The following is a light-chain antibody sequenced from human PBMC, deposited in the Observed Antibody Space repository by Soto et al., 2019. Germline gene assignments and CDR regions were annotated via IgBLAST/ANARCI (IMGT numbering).Light chain of an antibody. CDR3: QTWGTGILV. CDR1: SGHSSYA. J-gene: IGLJ2*01. Sequence: QPVLTQSPSASASLGASGKRTCTLSSGHSSYAIAWHQQQPEKGPRYLMKLNSDGSHSKGDGIPDRFSGSSSGAERYLTISSLQSEDEADYYCQTWGTGILVFGGGTKLTVL. V-gene: IGLV4-69*01. CDR2: LNSDGSH.